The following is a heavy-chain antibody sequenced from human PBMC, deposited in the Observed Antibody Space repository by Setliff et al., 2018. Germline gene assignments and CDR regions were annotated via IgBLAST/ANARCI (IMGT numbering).Heavy chain of an antibody. CDR2: ISAYNGNT. Sequence: ASVKVSCKASGYTFTNYGINWVRQAPGQGLEWMGWISAYNGNTNYAQKFQGRVTMTTDTSTSTGYMELRSLRPDDTAVYYCATRRAARSPLTGWGQGTLVTVSS. CDR1: GYTFTNYG. J-gene: IGHJ4*02. D-gene: IGHD6-6*01. CDR3: ATRRAARSPLTG. V-gene: IGHV1-18*01.